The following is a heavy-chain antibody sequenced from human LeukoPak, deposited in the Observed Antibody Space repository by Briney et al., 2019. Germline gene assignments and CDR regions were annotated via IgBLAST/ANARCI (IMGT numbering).Heavy chain of an antibody. CDR2: IYSGGST. Sequence: GGSLRLSCAASGFTVSSNYMSWVRQAPGKGLEWVSVIYSGGSTYYADSVKGRFTISRDNAKNSLYLQMNSLRAEDTAVYYCARTRMATITGAFDIWGQGTMVTVSS. V-gene: IGHV3-53*01. CDR3: ARTRMATITGAFDI. CDR1: GFTVSSNY. J-gene: IGHJ3*02. D-gene: IGHD5-24*01.